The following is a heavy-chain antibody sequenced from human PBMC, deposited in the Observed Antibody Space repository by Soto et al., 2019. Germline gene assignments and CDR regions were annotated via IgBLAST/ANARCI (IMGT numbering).Heavy chain of an antibody. V-gene: IGHV4-59*08. CDR2: IYYSGST. D-gene: IGHD6-13*01. Sequence: QVQLQESGPGLVKPSETLSLTCTVSGGSLSSSYWSWIRQPPGKGLEWIGYIYYSGSTNYNPSLKCRFTLSVATSKNQFSLKVSSVTAADTAVYYCARHSAAGHDAFDIWGQGTMVTVSS. J-gene: IGHJ3*02. CDR3: ARHSAAGHDAFDI. CDR1: GGSLSSSY.